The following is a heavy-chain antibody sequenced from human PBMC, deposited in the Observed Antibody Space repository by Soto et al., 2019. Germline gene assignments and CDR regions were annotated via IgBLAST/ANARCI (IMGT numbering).Heavy chain of an antibody. D-gene: IGHD1-7*01. Sequence: QITLKESGPTLVRPTQTLTLTCSFSGFSLNTNGMGVGWIRQPPGKALEWLAFIYWDEDKRYSPSLKTRLTVTADTANNEVVLTLTNLDVLDTGTYHCAGGNYEAGLDVWGQGTTVTVSS. J-gene: IGHJ6*02. V-gene: IGHV2-5*02. CDR3: AGGNYEAGLDV. CDR1: GFSLNTNGMG. CDR2: IYWDEDK.